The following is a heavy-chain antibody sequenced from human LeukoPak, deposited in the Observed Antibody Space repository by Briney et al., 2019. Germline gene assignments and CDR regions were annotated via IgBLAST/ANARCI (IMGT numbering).Heavy chain of an antibody. CDR2: ISRSSSPI. V-gene: IGHV3-48*01. CDR3: ARDGAVAGYYFDY. J-gene: IGHJ4*02. CDR1: EFTFSGYS. Sequence: GGSLRLSCAASEFTFSGYSMNWVRQAPGKGLEWVSYISRSSSPIYYADSVKGRFTISRDNSKNTLYLQMNSLRAEDTAVYYCARDGAVAGYYFDYWGQGTLVTVSS. D-gene: IGHD6-19*01.